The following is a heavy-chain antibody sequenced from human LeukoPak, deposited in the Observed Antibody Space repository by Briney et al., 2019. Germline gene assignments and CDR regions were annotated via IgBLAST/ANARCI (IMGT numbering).Heavy chain of an antibody. CDR2: IYPGDSDT. CDR3: ARHLSGGAIWGYYYDSSGYPDY. D-gene: IGHD3-22*01. Sequence: GESLKISCKGSGYSFTSYWIGWVRQMPGKGLEWMGIIYPGDSDTGYSPSFQGQVTISADKSISTAYLQWSSLKASDTAMYYCARHLSGGAIWGYYYDSSGYPDYWGQGTLVTVSS. J-gene: IGHJ4*02. V-gene: IGHV5-51*01. CDR1: GYSFTSYW.